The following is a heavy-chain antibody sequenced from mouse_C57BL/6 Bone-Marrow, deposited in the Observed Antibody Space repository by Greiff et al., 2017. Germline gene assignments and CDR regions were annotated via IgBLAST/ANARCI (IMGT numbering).Heavy chain of an antibody. CDR2: IHPNSGST. D-gene: IGHD1-1*01. V-gene: IGHV1-64*01. Sequence: VQLQQPGAELVKPGASVKLSCKASGYTFTSYWMHWVKQRPGQGLEWIGMIHPNSGSTNYNEKFKSKDTLTVDKSSSTAYMQLSSLTSEDSAVYYCARGGITTVVATDFYAMDYWGQGTSVTVSS. J-gene: IGHJ4*01. CDR1: GYTFTSYW. CDR3: ARGGITTVVATDFYAMDY.